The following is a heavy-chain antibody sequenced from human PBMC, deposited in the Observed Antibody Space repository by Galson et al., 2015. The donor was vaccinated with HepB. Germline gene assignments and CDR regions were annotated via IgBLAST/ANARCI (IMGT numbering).Heavy chain of an antibody. CDR2: IKQDGSEK. D-gene: IGHD6-19*01. V-gene: IGHV3-7*03. CDR1: GFTFSSYW. J-gene: IGHJ4*02. CDR3: ARDFPGSGWHQPYFDY. Sequence: SLRLSCAASGFTFSSYWMSWVRQAPGKGLEWVANIKQDGSEKYYVDSVKGRFTISRDNAKKSLYLQMTSLRAEDRAVYYCARDFPGSGWHQPYFDYWGQGTPVTVSS.